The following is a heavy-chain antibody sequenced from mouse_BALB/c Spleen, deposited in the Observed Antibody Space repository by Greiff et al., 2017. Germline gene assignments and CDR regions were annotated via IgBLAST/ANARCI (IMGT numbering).Heavy chain of an antibody. CDR1: GFSLTGYG. V-gene: IGHV2-6-7*01. J-gene: IGHJ4*01. CDR2: IWGDGST. D-gene: IGHD4-1*01. CDR3: ARDPRLGRDYYAMDY. Sequence: VKLVESGPGLVAPSQSLSITCTVSGFSLTGYGVNWVRQPPGKGLEWLGMIWGDGSTDYNSALKSRLSISKDNSKSQVFLKMNSLQTDDTARYYCARDPRLGRDYYAMDYWGQGTSVTVSS.